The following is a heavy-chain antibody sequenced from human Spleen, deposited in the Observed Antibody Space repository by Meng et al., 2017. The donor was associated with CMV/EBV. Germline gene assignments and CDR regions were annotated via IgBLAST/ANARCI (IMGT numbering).Heavy chain of an antibody. CDR2: ISSNTYYS. V-gene: IGHV3-21*04. Sequence: GGSLKIPCAASGFTFSSYTMIWVRQSPAKGLEWFASISSNTYYSFYIDSVKGRFAISRDNVKKSVFLQMNSLRAEETGIYYCVRVLEDVVVVVPNYYYGMDAWGQGTAVTVSS. J-gene: IGHJ6*01. D-gene: IGHD2-15*01. CDR3: VRVLEDVVVVVPNYYYGMDA. CDR1: GFTFSSYT.